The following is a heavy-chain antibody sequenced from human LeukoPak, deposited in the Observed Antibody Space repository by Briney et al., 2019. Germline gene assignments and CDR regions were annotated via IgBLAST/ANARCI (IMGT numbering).Heavy chain of an antibody. CDR2: FDPEDGET. V-gene: IGHV1-24*01. D-gene: IGHD4-17*01. CDR1: GYTLTELS. Sequence: ASVKVSCKVSGYTLTELSMHWVRQAPGKGLEWMGGFDPEDGETIYAQKFQGRVTMTEDTSTDTAYMELSGLRSEDTAVYYCATVTTVTTSQYYYYGMDVWGQGTTVTVSS. CDR3: ATVTTVTTSQYYYYGMDV. J-gene: IGHJ6*02.